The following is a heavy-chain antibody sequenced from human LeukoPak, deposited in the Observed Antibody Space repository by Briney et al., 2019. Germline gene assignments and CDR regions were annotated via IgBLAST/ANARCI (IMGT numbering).Heavy chain of an antibody. CDR1: GGSISSSSYY. CDR3: ALPTVVAPDDAFDI. D-gene: IGHD4-23*01. Sequence: SETLSLTCTVSGGSISSSSYYWGWIRQPPGKGLEWIGSIYYSGSTYYNPSLKSRVTISVDTSKNQFSLKLSSVTAADTAVYYCALPTVVAPDDAFDIWGQGTMVTVSS. V-gene: IGHV4-39*07. CDR2: IYYSGST. J-gene: IGHJ3*02.